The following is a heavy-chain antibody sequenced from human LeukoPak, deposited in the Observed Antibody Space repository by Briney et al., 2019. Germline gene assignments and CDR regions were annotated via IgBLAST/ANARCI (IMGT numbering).Heavy chain of an antibody. J-gene: IGHJ4*02. D-gene: IGHD6-13*01. CDR3: ARQSYSSSWGSYYFDY. CDR2: FYHSGST. CDR1: GYSITTGYY. V-gene: IGHV4-38-2*02. Sequence: SETLSLTCTVSGYSITTGYYWGWIRQPPGKGLEWIGSFYHSGSTYYNPSLKSRVTISVDTSKNQFSLKLSSVTAADTAVFYCARQSYSSSWGSYYFDYWGQGTLVTVSS.